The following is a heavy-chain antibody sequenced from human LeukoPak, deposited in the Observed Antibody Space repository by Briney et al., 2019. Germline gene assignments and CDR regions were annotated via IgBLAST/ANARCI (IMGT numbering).Heavy chain of an antibody. CDR1: GFTFSSYG. CDR2: IRYDGSNK. Sequence: GGSLRLSCSASGFTFSSYGMHWVRQAPGKGLEWVAFIRYDGSNKYYADSVKGRFTISRDNSKNTLYLQMNSLRAEDTAVYYCAKDSNTGGYSFGSWGQGTLVTVTS. J-gene: IGHJ4*02. D-gene: IGHD5-12*01. V-gene: IGHV3-30*02. CDR3: AKDSNTGGYSFGS.